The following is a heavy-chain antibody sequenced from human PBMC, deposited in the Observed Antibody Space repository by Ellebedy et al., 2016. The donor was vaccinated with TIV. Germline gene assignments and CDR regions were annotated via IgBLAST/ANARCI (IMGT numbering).Heavy chain of an antibody. Sequence: GGSLRLXXAGSEFIVSSYSMHWVRQAPGKGLEWVSYISSSGSTIYYADSVKGRFTISRDKAKESLYLQMDSLRDEDRAVYYCARERAGYYMDVWGKGTTVTVSS. V-gene: IGHV3-48*02. CDR1: EFIVSSYS. CDR3: ARERAGYYMDV. CDR2: ISSSGSTI. J-gene: IGHJ6*03. D-gene: IGHD6-19*01.